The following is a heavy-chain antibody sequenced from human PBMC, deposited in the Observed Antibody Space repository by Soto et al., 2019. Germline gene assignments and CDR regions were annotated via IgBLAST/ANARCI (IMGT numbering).Heavy chain of an antibody. CDR3: AKEGVDFWSGYNSWFFDL. V-gene: IGHV3-30*18. J-gene: IGHJ2*01. CDR1: GFTFSNYG. D-gene: IGHD3-3*01. CDR2: ISYDGTNK. Sequence: QVQLVESGGGVVKPGRSLRLSCAASGFTFSNYGMHWVRQAPGKGLEWVAIISYDGTNKNYADSVKGRFTISRDNSRTTLYLQMNSLRPEDTAVYYCAKEGVDFWSGYNSWFFDLWGRGALVTVSS.